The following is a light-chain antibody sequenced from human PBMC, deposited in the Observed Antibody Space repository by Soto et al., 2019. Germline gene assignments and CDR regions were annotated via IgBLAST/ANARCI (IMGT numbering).Light chain of an antibody. CDR2: GAS. CDR1: QTVSTN. J-gene: IGKJ4*01. V-gene: IGKV3-15*01. CDR3: QQYNNWPPLT. Sequence: EIVMTQSPATLSVSPGERATLSCRASQTVSTNLAWYQQKPGQAPRLLIYGASTRATGIPARFSASGSGTECTLTISSLQSEDVAVYFCQQYNNWPPLTFGGGTKVEIK.